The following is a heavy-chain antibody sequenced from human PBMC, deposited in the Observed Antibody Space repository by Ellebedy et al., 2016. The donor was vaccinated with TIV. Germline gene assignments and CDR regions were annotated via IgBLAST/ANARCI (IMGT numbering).Heavy chain of an antibody. CDR1: GGSISSSNW. D-gene: IGHD6-19*01. CDR3: ARELVAGRVFDY. Sequence: MPSETLSLTCGVSGGSISSSNWWCWVRQPPGKGLEWIGEIYHSGSTNYNPSLKSRVTISVDKSKNQFSLTLRSVTAADTAVYYCARELVAGRVFDYWGQGTLVTVSS. CDR2: IYHSGST. V-gene: IGHV4-4*02. J-gene: IGHJ4*02.